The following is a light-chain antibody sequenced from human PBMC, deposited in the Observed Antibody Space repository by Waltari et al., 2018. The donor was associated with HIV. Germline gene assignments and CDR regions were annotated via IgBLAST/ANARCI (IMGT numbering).Light chain of an antibody. J-gene: IGLJ2*01. CDR3: AAWDVSLNGLV. V-gene: IGLV1-44*01. CDR2: SNG. CDR1: RSNIGSKT. Sequence: QSVLTQPPSASGPPGQRVTISCSGSRSNIGSKTVNWYQQLPGTAPKLLIYSNGQRPSGVLDRFSGSKSGTSASLAISGLQSEDEAGYDCAAWDVSLNGLVFGGGTKVTVL.